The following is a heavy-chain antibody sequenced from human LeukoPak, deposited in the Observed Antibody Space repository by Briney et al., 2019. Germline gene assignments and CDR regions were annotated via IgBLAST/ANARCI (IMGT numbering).Heavy chain of an antibody. Sequence: ASVKVSCKASGYTFTSYYMHWVRQAPGQGLEWMGIINPSGGSTSYAQKFQGRVTMTRDTSTSTVYMELSSLRSEDTAVYYCARDSEPGPFGAPRIAFDIWGQGTMVTVSS. V-gene: IGHV1-46*01. CDR3: ARDSEPGPFGAPRIAFDI. D-gene: IGHD3-10*01. CDR1: GYTFTSYY. CDR2: INPSGGST. J-gene: IGHJ3*02.